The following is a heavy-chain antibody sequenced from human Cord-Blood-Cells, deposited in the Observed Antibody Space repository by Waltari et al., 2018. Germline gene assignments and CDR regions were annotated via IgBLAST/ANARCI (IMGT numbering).Heavy chain of an antibody. CDR2: INHSGST. CDR3: ARGRGAARHFDY. D-gene: IGHD6-6*01. V-gene: IGHV4-34*01. CDR1: GGSFSGYY. J-gene: IGHJ4*02. Sequence: QVQLQQWGAGLLKPSETLSLTCAVYGGSFSGYYWSWIRQPPGKGLEWSGEINHSGSTNYNPSLKSRVTISVDTSKNQFSLKLSSVTAADTAVYYCARGRGAARHFDYWGQGTLVTVSS.